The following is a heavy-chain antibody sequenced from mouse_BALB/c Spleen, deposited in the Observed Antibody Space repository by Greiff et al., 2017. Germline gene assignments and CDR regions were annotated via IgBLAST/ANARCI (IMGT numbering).Heavy chain of an antibody. CDR2: ISSGGSYT. CDR1: GFTFSSYT. CDR3: TREADYDWFAY. D-gene: IGHD2-4*01. J-gene: IGHJ3*01. Sequence: EVKLEESGGGLVKPGGSLKLSCAASGFTFSSYTMSWVRQTPEKRLEWVATISSGGSYTYYPDSVKGRFTISRDNAKNTLYLQMSSLKSEDTAMYYCTREADYDWFAYWGQGTLVTVSA. V-gene: IGHV5-6-4*01.